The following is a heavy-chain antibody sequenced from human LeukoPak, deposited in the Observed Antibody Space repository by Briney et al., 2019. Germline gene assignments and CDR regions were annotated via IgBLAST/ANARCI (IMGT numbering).Heavy chain of an antibody. CDR2: INHNAEMI. J-gene: IGHJ4*02. V-gene: IGHV3-48*02. Sequence: GGSLRLSCEASGFPFGSYVMSWVRQAPGKGLEWIAYINHNAEMIFYPDFVKGRFTISRDNAKSSLYLQMNALRYEDAAIYYCARDHDWAFDLWGQGTLVTVSS. CDR1: GFPFGSYV. D-gene: IGHD3-9*01. CDR3: ARDHDWAFDL.